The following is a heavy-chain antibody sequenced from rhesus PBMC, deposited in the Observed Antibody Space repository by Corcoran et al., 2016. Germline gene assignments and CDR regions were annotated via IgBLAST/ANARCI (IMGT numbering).Heavy chain of an antibody. CDR3: VRDNNNYVYWYFDL. Sequence: QLQLQESGPGLVKPSETLSLTCAVSGYSISSGYGWSWIRQSPGQGLEWIAFISYSGSTSYNPSLKSRGTSSRDTSKNQCSLNLNSVTAADTAVYYCVRDNNNYVYWYFDLWGPGTPITISS. CDR2: ISYSGST. V-gene: IGHV4-122*02. CDR1: GYSISSGYG. J-gene: IGHJ2*01. D-gene: IGHD3-22*01.